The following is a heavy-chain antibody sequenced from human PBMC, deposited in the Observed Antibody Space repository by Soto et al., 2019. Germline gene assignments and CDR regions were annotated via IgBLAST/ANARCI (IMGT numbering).Heavy chain of an antibody. CDR3: AREEKQLSRYGGDFDY. Sequence: QVQLQESGPGLVKPSETLSLTCSVSDGSVNTGNYYWSWIRQPPGKGLEWIGHIYYIGTTNYNPSLKSRITMSVDTSKNKFSLKVTSVTAADTAVYFCAREEKQLSRYGGDFDYWGQGILVTVSS. J-gene: IGHJ4*02. CDR1: DGSVNTGNYY. D-gene: IGHD3-16*01. V-gene: IGHV4-61*01. CDR2: IYYIGTT.